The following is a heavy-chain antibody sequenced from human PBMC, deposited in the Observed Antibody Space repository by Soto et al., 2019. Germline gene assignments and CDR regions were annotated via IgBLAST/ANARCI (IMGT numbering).Heavy chain of an antibody. J-gene: IGHJ4*02. D-gene: IGHD2-21*02. Sequence: QVQLVQSGAEEKKPGASVKVSCKASGYTFTSYAMHWVRQAPGQRLEWMGWINAGNGNTKYSQKFQGRFTITSDTSASTAYRELSSLRSEDTAVYYCARSIVVVTDLDYWGQGTLVTVSS. CDR3: ARSIVVVTDLDY. V-gene: IGHV1-3*05. CDR2: INAGNGNT. CDR1: GYTFTSYA.